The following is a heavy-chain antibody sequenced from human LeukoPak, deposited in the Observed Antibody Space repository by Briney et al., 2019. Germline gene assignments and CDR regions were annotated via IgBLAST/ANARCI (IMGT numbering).Heavy chain of an antibody. CDR1: GFTFSSYA. J-gene: IGHJ4*02. V-gene: IGHV3-23*01. CDR2: ISGSGGST. CDR3: AKDAPLDGYNSYFDY. D-gene: IGHD5-24*01. Sequence: GGSLRLSCAGSGFTFSSYAMRWVRQAPGEGLEGVSGISGSGGSTYYAHSVKGRFTISRDNSKNTLYLQMNSLRAEDTAVYYCAKDAPLDGYNSYFDYWGQGTLVTVSS.